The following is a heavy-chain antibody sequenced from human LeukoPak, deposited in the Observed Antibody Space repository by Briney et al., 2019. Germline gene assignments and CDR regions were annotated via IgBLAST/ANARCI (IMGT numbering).Heavy chain of an antibody. D-gene: IGHD6-6*01. CDR3: AKGHSSLPGLDAFDI. J-gene: IGHJ3*02. Sequence: GGSLRLSCAASGFTFSSYAMSWVRQAPGKGLEWVSAISGSGGSTYYADSVKGRFTISRDNSKNTLYLQVNSLRAEDTAVYYCAKGHSSLPGLDAFDIWGQGTMVTVSS. V-gene: IGHV3-23*01. CDR1: GFTFSSYA. CDR2: ISGSGGST.